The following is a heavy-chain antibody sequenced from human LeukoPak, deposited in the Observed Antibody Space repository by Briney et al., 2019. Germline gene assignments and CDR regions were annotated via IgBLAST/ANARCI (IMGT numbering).Heavy chain of an antibody. J-gene: IGHJ4*02. CDR3: ASLAAAGLNDY. Sequence: GGSLRLSCAASGFTFSSYAMSWVRQAPGKGLEWVSATSASGSSTYYADSVKGRFTISRDNSKNTLYLQMGSLRAEDMAVYYCASLAAAGLNDYWGQGTLVTVSS. V-gene: IGHV3-23*01. CDR2: TSASGSST. D-gene: IGHD6-13*01. CDR1: GFTFSSYA.